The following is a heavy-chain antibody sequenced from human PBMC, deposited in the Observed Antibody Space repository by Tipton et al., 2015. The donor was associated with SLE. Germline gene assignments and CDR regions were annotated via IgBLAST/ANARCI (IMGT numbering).Heavy chain of an antibody. Sequence: LRLSCAVSGYSISSSYYWGWIRQPPGKGLEWIGSIYHSGSTYYNPSLKGRVTISVDTSKNQFSLNLNSVTAADTAVYYCARENGDFYYFDYWGQGTLVTVSS. CDR2: IYHSGST. V-gene: IGHV4-38-2*02. CDR1: GYSISSSYY. J-gene: IGHJ4*02. D-gene: IGHD4-17*01. CDR3: ARENGDFYYFDY.